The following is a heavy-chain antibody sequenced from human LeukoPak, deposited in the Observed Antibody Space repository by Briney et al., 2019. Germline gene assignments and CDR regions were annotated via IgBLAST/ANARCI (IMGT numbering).Heavy chain of an antibody. CDR2: INHSGST. D-gene: IGHD3-16*02. Sequence: SETLSLTCAVYGGSFSGYYWSWIRQPPGKGLEWIGGINHSGSTNYNPSLKSRVTISVDTSKNQFSLKLSSVTAADTAVYYCARGVVSMRDYVWGSYRLYYFDYWGQGTLVTVSS. CDR1: GGSFSGYY. CDR3: ARGVVSMRDYVWGSYRLYYFDY. V-gene: IGHV4-34*01. J-gene: IGHJ4*02.